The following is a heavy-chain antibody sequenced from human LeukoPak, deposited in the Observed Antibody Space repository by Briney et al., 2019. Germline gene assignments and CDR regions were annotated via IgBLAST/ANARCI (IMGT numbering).Heavy chain of an antibody. CDR3: ARVNDYYDSSGYDFYAFDV. CDR2: ISGYNGNT. Sequence: ASVKVSCKAPGYTFTSYGINWVRQAPGQGLEWMGWISGYNGNTNYAQKFQGRVTMTRDTSISTAYMELSRLRSDDTAVYYCARVNDYYDSSGYDFYAFDVWGQGTMVTVSS. J-gene: IGHJ3*01. CDR1: GYTFTSYG. D-gene: IGHD3-22*01. V-gene: IGHV1-18*01.